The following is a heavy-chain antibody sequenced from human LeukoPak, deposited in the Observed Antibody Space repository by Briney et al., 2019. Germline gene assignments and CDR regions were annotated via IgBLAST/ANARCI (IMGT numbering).Heavy chain of an antibody. CDR2: ISSNGGTT. V-gene: IGHV3-64*01. CDR1: GFTFSIYV. D-gene: IGHD2/OR15-2a*01. Sequence: AGGSLRLSCAASGFTFSIYVMRWVRQAPGKGLEYVSGISSNGGTTYYANSVEGRFTISRDNSKNTLSLQMGSLRVEDMAVYYCARGRIIRGTSSSYYGMDVWGQGTTVTVSS. J-gene: IGHJ6*02. CDR3: ARGRIIRGTSSSYYGMDV.